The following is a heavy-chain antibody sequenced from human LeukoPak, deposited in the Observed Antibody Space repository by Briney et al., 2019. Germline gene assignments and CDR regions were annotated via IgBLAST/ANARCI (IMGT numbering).Heavy chain of an antibody. D-gene: IGHD1-1*01. CDR2: NYNIGST. CDR1: GGSISSYY. V-gene: IGHV4-59*01. Sequence: PSETLSLTCTVSGGSISSYYWTWIRQPPGKGLEWIGYNYNIGSTNYNPSLKSRVTISVDTSKNQFSLNLTSVTTADTAVYYCARPYGKRGAFHIWGQGTMVTVSS. CDR3: ARPYGKRGAFHI. J-gene: IGHJ3*02.